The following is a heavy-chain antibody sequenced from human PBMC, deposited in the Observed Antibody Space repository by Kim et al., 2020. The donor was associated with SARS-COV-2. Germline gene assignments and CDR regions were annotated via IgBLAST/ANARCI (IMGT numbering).Heavy chain of an antibody. V-gene: IGHV3-49*03. J-gene: IGHJ3*01. D-gene: IGHD3-10*01. CDR3: TRDASGSYGLMRAFDF. Sequence: GGSLRLSCAASGFIFGDYDMTWFRQAPGKGLEWVGFIRAKSFGGTTDYAASVKGRFTISRDDSKYIAYLQMNSLKTEDTALYYCTRDASGSYGLMRAFDFWGHGTMVTVSS. CDR2: IRAKSFGGTT. CDR1: GFIFGDYD.